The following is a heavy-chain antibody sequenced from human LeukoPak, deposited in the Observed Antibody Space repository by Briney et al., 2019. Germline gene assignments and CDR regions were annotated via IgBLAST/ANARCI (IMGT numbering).Heavy chain of an antibody. CDR3: AKDLSYTTGASDH. V-gene: IGHV3-23*01. Sequence: GGSLRLSCAASGFTFSAFAMTWVRQAPGKGLEWVSTITDDGYNTYSADSVKGRITFSRDNSKNTLSLQLRSLRAEDTAVYYCAKDLSYTTGASDHWGQGTLVTVSS. D-gene: IGHD6-19*01. CDR2: ITDDGYNT. J-gene: IGHJ4*02. CDR1: GFTFSAFA.